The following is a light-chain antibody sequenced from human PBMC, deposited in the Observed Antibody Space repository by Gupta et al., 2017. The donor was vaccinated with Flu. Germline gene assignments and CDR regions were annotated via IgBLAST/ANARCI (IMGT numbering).Light chain of an antibody. CDR3: MQSLQTPRT. Sequence: VTAGEPASSCCSASQCRRKRNGYKYLDWYRQKPGQAPQLLIYVDSRRAYGVPDRFSGSGLGTDFTLKISRGEDEDVGVYYCMQSLQTPRTFGQGTNVDIK. CDR2: VDS. V-gene: IGKV2-28*01. CDR1: QCRRKRNGYKY. J-gene: IGKJ3*01.